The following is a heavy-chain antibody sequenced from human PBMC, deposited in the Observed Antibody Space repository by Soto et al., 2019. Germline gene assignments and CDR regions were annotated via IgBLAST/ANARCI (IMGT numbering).Heavy chain of an antibody. CDR3: AKWVGANNAFDI. V-gene: IGHV3-23*01. Sequence: GGSLRLSCAASGFTFSSYGMSWVRQAPGKGLEWVSAISGGGGSTYLADSVKGRFTISRDNSKNTLYLQMNSLRAEDTAVYYCAKWVGANNAFDIWGQGTLVTVSS. J-gene: IGHJ3*02. CDR2: ISGGGGST. D-gene: IGHD4-17*01. CDR1: GFTFSSYG.